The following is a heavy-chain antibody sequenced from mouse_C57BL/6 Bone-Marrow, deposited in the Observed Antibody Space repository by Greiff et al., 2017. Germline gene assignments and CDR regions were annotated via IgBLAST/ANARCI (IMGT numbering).Heavy chain of an antibody. J-gene: IGHJ3*01. CDR3: ARLGYSCAY. D-gene: IGHD2-3*01. Sequence: VKLQQSGPELVKPGASVKLSFKASGYTFTSFDINWVKPRPGQGPEWIGWIYPRDGSTKYNEKFKGKATLTVDTSSSTAYMELHSLTAEDSAVYFCARLGYSCAYWGQGTLVTVSA. CDR2: IYPRDGST. CDR1: GYTFTSFD. V-gene: IGHV1-85*01.